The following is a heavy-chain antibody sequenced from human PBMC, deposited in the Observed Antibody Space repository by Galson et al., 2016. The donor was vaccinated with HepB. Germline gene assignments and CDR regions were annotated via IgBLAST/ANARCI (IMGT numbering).Heavy chain of an antibody. CDR2: IYPGENYT. CDR1: GYNFPTYW. CDR3: ARRAGGDSSWFDP. J-gene: IGHJ5*02. V-gene: IGHV5-51*01. D-gene: IGHD2-21*02. Sequence: QSGAEVKKPGESLKTSCKGSGYNFPTYWIGWVRQMPGKGLEWMGLIYPGENYTRYSPSFQGQVIISGDKSISTVYLQWSTLKASATAVYYCARRAGGDSSWFDPWGQGTLVTVSS.